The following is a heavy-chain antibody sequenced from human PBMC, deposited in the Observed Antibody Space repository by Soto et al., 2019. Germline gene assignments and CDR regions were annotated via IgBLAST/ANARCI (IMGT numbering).Heavy chain of an antibody. CDR3: AKDESWCSGGSCYENPPMDV. J-gene: IGHJ6*02. D-gene: IGHD2-15*01. CDR2: INAGNGNT. Sequence: GPSVKVSCKASGYTFTSYAMHWVRQAPGQRLEWMGWINAGNGNTKYSQKFQGRVTITRDTSASTAYMELSSLRSEDTAVYYCAKDESWCSGGSCYENPPMDVWGQGTTVTVSS. V-gene: IGHV1-3*01. CDR1: GYTFTSYA.